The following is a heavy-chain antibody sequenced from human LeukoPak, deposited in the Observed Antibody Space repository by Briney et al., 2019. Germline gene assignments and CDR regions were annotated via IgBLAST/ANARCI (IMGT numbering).Heavy chain of an antibody. CDR3: ARGGSSTGCYYYYYGMDV. CDR1: GYTFTSYD. V-gene: IGHV1-8*01. CDR2: MNPNSGNT. Sequence: ASVKVSCKASGYTFTSYDINWVRQATGQGLEWMGWMNPNSGNTGYAQKFQGRVTMTRNTSISTAYMELSSLRSEDTAVYYCARGGSSTGCYYYYYGMDVWGQGTTVTVSS. D-gene: IGHD2-2*01. J-gene: IGHJ6*02.